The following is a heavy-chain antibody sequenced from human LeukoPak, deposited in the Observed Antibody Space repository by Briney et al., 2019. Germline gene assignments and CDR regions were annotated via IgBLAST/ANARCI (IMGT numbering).Heavy chain of an antibody. CDR2: IYPDDSDT. CDR1: GYNFPTYW. Sequence: GESLKISCKGSGYNFPTYWIGWVRQMPGKGLEWMGIIYPDDSDTRYSPSFQGQVTISADKSISTAYLQWSSLKASDTAMYYCARAYYYDSSGYLYYFDYWGQGTLVTVSS. CDR3: ARAYYYDSSGYLYYFDY. V-gene: IGHV5-51*01. D-gene: IGHD3-22*01. J-gene: IGHJ4*02.